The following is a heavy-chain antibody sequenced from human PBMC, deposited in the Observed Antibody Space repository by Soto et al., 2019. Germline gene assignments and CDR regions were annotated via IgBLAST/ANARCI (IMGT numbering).Heavy chain of an antibody. CDR1: GFTFSSYA. CDR2: ISYDGSNK. Sequence: PGGSLRLSCAASGFTFSSYAMHWVRQAPGKGLEWVAVISYDGSNKYYADSVKGRFTISRDNSKNTLYLQMNSLRAEDTAVYYCARDLGRGYSYGHQDYWGQGTLVTVSS. D-gene: IGHD5-18*01. V-gene: IGHV3-30-3*01. CDR3: ARDLGRGYSYGHQDY. J-gene: IGHJ4*02.